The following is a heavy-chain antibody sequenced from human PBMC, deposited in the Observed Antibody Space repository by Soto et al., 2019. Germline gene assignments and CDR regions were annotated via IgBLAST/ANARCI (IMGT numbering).Heavy chain of an antibody. CDR3: ARDELSGSSLFDP. V-gene: IGHV1-69*13. J-gene: IGHJ5*02. CDR2: IIPIFGTA. CDR1: GGTFSSYA. Sequence: ASVKVSCKASGGTFSSYAISWVRQAPGQGLEWMGGIIPIFGTANYAQKFQGRVTITADESTSTAYMELSSLRSEDTAVYYCARDELSGSSLFDPWGQGTLVTVSS. D-gene: IGHD6-13*01.